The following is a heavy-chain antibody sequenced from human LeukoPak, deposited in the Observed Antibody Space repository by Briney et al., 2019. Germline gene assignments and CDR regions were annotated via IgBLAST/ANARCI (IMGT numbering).Heavy chain of an antibody. V-gene: IGHV4-31*03. J-gene: IGHJ4*02. CDR2: ICYSGST. Sequence: SETLSLTCTVSGGSISSGGYYWSWIRQHTGKGLEWIGYICYSGSTYYNPSLKSRVTISVDTSKNQFSLKLSSVTAADTAVYYCASVVVGATAVWGQGTLVTVSS. D-gene: IGHD1-26*01. CDR3: ASVVVGATAV. CDR1: GGSISSGGYY.